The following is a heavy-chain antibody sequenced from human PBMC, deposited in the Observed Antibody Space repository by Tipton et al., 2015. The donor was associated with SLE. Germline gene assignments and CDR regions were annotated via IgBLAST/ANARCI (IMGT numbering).Heavy chain of an antibody. J-gene: IGHJ4*02. CDR1: GGSISSSSYY. D-gene: IGHD6-13*01. CDR2: IYYNGAT. Sequence: TLSLTCTVSGGSISSSSYYWGWIRQPPGKGLEWIGTIYYNGATRYNPSLMSRVTMSVDTSKNQFSLRLSSVTAADTAVYYCARELLIAAAGSGDFWGQGTRVTVSS. V-gene: IGHV4-39*02. CDR3: ARELLIAAAGSGDF.